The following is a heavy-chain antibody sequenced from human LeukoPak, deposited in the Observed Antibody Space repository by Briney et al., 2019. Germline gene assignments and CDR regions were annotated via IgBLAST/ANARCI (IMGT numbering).Heavy chain of an antibody. V-gene: IGHV4-59*01. J-gene: IGHJ6*02. CDR1: GGSIRSDY. D-gene: IGHD6-13*01. CDR2: VFSSGST. Sequence: SETLSLTCTVSGGSIRSDYWSWIRQPPGKGLEWIGHVFSSGSTNYNPSLKSRVTISVDTSKNQVSLKLSSVTAADAAVYYCAARSSSWSPYYSYYAMDVWGQGTTVTVSS. CDR3: AARSSSWSPYYSYYAMDV.